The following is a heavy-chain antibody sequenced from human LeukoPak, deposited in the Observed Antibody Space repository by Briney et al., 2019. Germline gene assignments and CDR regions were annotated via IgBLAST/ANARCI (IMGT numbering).Heavy chain of an antibody. Sequence: ASVKVSCKASGYTFTSYYMHWVRQAPGQGLEWMGIINPSGGSTSYAQKFQGRVTMTRDTSTSTVYMELSSLRSEDTAVYYCARYGRITMVWGVIEGGAAFDIWGQGTMVTVSS. CDR2: INPSGGST. CDR1: GYTFTSYY. V-gene: IGHV1-46*01. J-gene: IGHJ3*02. D-gene: IGHD3-10*01. CDR3: ARYGRITMVWGVIEGGAAFDI.